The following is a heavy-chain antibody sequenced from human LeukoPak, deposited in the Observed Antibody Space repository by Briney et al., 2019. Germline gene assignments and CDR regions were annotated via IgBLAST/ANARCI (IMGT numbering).Heavy chain of an antibody. J-gene: IGHJ2*01. Sequence: GGSLRLSCAASGFTFNDYYMDWVRQAPGKGLEWVARSRNKARSYTTEYAASVKGRFTISRDDSKNSLYLQMSSLQTEDTAVYYCGRGASDSGYWYFDLWGRGTLVTVSS. CDR2: SRNKARSYTT. V-gene: IGHV3-72*01. D-gene: IGHD1-26*01. CDR1: GFTFNDYY. CDR3: GRGASDSGYWYFDL.